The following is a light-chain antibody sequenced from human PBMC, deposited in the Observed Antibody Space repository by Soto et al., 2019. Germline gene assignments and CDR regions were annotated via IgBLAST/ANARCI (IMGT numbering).Light chain of an antibody. CDR3: QSYENSPTGFYV. CDR1: SSDIGAGFD. CDR2: GNT. Sequence: QSVLTQPPSVSGAPGQRVTISCSGSSSDIGAGFDVHWYQHLPGTAPKLLIYGNTNRPSGVPGRFSGSKSGTSASLVISGLQAEDEADYYCQSYENSPTGFYVFGTGTKV. J-gene: IGLJ1*01. V-gene: IGLV1-40*01.